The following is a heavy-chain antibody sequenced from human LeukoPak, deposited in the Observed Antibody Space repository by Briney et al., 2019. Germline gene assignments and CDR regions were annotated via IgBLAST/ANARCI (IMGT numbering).Heavy chain of an antibody. CDR3: ARGNSGWVVLDYFDY. D-gene: IGHD6-19*01. CDR2: IYYSGST. J-gene: IGHJ4*02. Sequence: MASETLSLTCTVSGGSISSGGYYWSWIRQHPGKGLEWIGYIYYSGSTYYNPSLKSRVTISVDTSKNQFSLKLSSVTAADTAVYYCARGNSGWVVLDYFDYWGQGTLVTVSS. V-gene: IGHV4-31*03. CDR1: GGSISSGGYY.